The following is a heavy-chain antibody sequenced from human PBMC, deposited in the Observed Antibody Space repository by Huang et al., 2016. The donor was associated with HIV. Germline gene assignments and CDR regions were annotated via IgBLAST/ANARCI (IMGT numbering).Heavy chain of an antibody. CDR3: VRVRRVMDTYCVADCSTLEAFDI. Sequence: QVQLVQSGSELKKPGASVKVSCKASGYTFTNYGVHWVRQAPGQGLEWMGVINTDTGKPRYAQGITGRFVFSVDTSVNTAYLQISSLKAADSAIYYCVRVRRVMDTYCVADCSTLEAFDIWGQGTVVTVSA. J-gene: IGHJ3*02. D-gene: IGHD2-21*02. CDR2: INTDTGKP. CDR1: GYTFTNYG. V-gene: IGHV7-4-1*02.